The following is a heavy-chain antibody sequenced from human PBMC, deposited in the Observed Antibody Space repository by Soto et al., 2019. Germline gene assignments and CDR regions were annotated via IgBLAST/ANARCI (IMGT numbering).Heavy chain of an antibody. CDR1: GFILGSYS. CDR3: ARDLAVAGTGEPAGFDI. CDR2: ISSSSYSI. Sequence: EVQLVESGGGLVKPGGPLRLSCAASGFILGSYSMNWVRQAPGKGLEWVSYISSSSYSIYYADSVRGRFTISRDNPNNSLYLQMNSLRADDTAVYYCARDLAVAGTGEPAGFDIWGHGTKVTVSS. D-gene: IGHD6-19*01. J-gene: IGHJ3*02. V-gene: IGHV3-21*01.